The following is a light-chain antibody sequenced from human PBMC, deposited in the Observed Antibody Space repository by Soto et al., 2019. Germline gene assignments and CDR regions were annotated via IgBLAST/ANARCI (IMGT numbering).Light chain of an antibody. Sequence: QSVLTQPASVSGSPGQSITISCTGTSSDIGTYNYVSWYQQHPGKAPKLMIYEVSNRPSGVSTRFSGSKSGKTASLTISGLQAEDEAHYYCSTYTNSIAVFGGGTKLTVL. CDR3: STYTNSIAV. CDR2: EVS. CDR1: SSDIGTYNY. J-gene: IGLJ2*01. V-gene: IGLV2-14*01.